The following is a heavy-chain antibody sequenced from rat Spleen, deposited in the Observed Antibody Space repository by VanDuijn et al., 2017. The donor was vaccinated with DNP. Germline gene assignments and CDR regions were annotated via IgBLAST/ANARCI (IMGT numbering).Heavy chain of an antibody. D-gene: IGHD1-6*01. CDR3: AARAPGDYYYGGYFDY. J-gene: IGHJ2*01. Sequence: EVQLVESGGGLVQPGRSLKLSCAASGFTFSNYGLAWVRQAPTKGLEWVASISTGGGSTYYRDSVKGRFTISRDNADHTLYLQMDSLRSEDTATYYCAARAPGDYYYGGYFDYWGQGVMVTVSS. CDR1: GFTFSNYG. CDR2: ISTGGGST. V-gene: IGHV5S13*01.